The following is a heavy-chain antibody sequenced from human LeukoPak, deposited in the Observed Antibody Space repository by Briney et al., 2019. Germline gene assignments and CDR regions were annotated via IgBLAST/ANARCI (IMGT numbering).Heavy chain of an antibody. V-gene: IGHV1-2*02. CDR2: INPNSGGT. CDR1: GYTFTGYY. D-gene: IGHD2-2*02. CDR3: ARVGYCSSTSCYSYMDV. Sequence: ASVKVSCKASGYTFTGYYMYWVRQAPGQGLEWMGWINPNSGGTNYAQKFQGRVTMTRDTSISTAYMELSRLRSDDTAVYYCARVGYCSSTSCYSYMDVWGKGTTVTVSS. J-gene: IGHJ6*03.